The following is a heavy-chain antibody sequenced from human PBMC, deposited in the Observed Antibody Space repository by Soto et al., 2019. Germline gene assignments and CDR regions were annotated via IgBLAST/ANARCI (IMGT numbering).Heavy chain of an antibody. J-gene: IGHJ4*02. D-gene: IGHD3-3*01. Sequence: SETLSLTCAVSGGSINNYYWSWIRQPPGKGLEWIGYIYSSGSTNYNPSLKSRVTISVDTSKNQFSLKLSSVTAADTAVYYCASGVGLWAPWYWGQGTLVTVSS. CDR3: ASGVGLWAPWY. V-gene: IGHV4-59*08. CDR2: IYSSGST. CDR1: GGSINNYY.